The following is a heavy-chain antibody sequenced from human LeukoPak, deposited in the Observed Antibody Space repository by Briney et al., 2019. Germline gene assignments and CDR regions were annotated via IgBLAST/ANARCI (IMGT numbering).Heavy chain of an antibody. V-gene: IGHV3-23*01. D-gene: IGHD5-18*01. CDR3: AKDYRGYSYGYGAGFGY. J-gene: IGHJ4*02. Sequence: GGSLRLSCAASGFTFSSYAMSWVRQAPGKGLEWVSAISGSGGSTYYADSVKGRSTISRDNSKNTLYLQMNSLRAEDTAVYYCAKDYRGYSYGYGAGFGYWGQGTLVTVSS. CDR2: ISGSGGST. CDR1: GFTFSSYA.